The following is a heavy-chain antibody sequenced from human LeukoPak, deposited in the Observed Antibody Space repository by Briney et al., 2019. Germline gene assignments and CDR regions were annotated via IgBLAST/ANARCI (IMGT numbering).Heavy chain of an antibody. CDR1: GFTFSSYW. V-gene: IGHV3-74*01. Sequence: GGSLRLSCAVSGFTFSSYWMHWVRQAPGKGLVWVSHINSDGSSTNYADSVKGRFTISRDNAKNTLYLQMNSLRVEDTAVYYCTRQYSGSPGDWGQGTLVTVSS. D-gene: IGHD1-26*01. CDR3: TRQYSGSPGD. J-gene: IGHJ4*02. CDR2: INSDGSST.